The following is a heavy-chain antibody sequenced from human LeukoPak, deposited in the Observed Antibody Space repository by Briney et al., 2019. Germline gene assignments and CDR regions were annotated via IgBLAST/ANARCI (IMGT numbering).Heavy chain of an antibody. CDR1: GGSISSYY. CDR3: ARENSGYVSFDY. J-gene: IGHJ4*02. Sequence: SETLSLTCTVSGGSISSYYWSWIRQPPGKGPEWIGYIYYSGSTNYNPSLKSRVTISVDTSKNQFSLKLSSVTAADTAVYYCARENSGYVSFDYWGQGTLVTVSS. V-gene: IGHV4-59*01. D-gene: IGHD5-12*01. CDR2: IYYSGST.